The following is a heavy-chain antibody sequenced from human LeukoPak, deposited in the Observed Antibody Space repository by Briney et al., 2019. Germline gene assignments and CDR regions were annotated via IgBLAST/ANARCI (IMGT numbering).Heavy chain of an antibody. Sequence: ASVRVSCKASGYPFTPYEINWVRQATGQGLEWMGWMNPDTGDTGYAQKFQGRVIITMDPAIDTAYMELSGPTSEDTAVSYYPRGSWSGSSRDYWGQGALVTVSS. J-gene: IGHJ4*02. V-gene: IGHV1-8*01. CDR1: GYPFTPYE. D-gene: IGHD1-26*01. CDR2: MNPDTGDT. CDR3: PRGSWSGSSRDY.